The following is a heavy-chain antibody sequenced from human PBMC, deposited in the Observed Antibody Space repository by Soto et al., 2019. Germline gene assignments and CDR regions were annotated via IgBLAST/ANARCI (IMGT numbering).Heavy chain of an antibody. J-gene: IGHJ1*01. CDR1: GFTFSSYP. V-gene: IGHV3-30*04. CDR3: AREDGSSGHAGTFQH. Sequence: QVQLVEWGGGVVQGGGSLRLSCAASGFTFSSYPMNWVRQAPGRGLEWVAGIGTDGTATNFPDSVKGRFTVSRDNPMNTVYLQMDRLREDDTAVYYCAREDGSSGHAGTFQHCGQGTLVTVSS. CDR2: IGTDGTAT. D-gene: IGHD3-22*01.